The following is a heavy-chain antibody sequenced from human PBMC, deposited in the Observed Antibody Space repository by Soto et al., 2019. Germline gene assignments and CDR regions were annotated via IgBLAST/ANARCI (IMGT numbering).Heavy chain of an antibody. CDR1: GYTFTSYG. V-gene: IGHV1-18*01. D-gene: IGHD4-4*01. J-gene: IGHJ6*03. CDR3: AGMTTVTTGIYYYYYMDV. CDR2: ISAYNGNT. Sequence: ASVKVSCKASGYTFTSYGISWVRQAPGQGLEWMGWISAYNGNTNYAQKLQGRVTMTTDTSTSTAYMELRSLRSDDTAVYYCAGMTTVTTGIYYYYYMDVWGKGTTVTVSS.